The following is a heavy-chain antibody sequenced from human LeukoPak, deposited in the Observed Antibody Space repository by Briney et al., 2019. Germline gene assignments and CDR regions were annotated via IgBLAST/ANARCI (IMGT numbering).Heavy chain of an antibody. CDR3: AKEVIVGVSFDS. Sequence: GGSLRLSCAASGFTFDTYTMNWVRQAPGTGLEWVSYIDTTSTTMYYADSVKGRFTISRDNSKNTLYLQMNSLRAEDTAVYYCAKEVIVGVSFDSWGQGTLVTVSS. D-gene: IGHD1-26*01. J-gene: IGHJ4*02. CDR1: GFTFDTYT. CDR2: IDTTSTTM. V-gene: IGHV3-48*01.